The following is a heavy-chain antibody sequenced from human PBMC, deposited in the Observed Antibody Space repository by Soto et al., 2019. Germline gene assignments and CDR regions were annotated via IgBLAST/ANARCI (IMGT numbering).Heavy chain of an antibody. V-gene: IGHV4-34*01. CDR2: INHSGST. D-gene: IGHD3-16*01. CDR3: AREPREGSYSSFDY. CDR1: GGSFSGYY. J-gene: IGHJ4*02. Sequence: SETLSLTCAVYGGSFSGYYWSWIRQPPGKGLEWIGEINHSGSTNYNPSLKSRVTISVDTSKNQFSLKLSSVTAADTAVYYCAREPREGSYSSFDYWGQRTLVTVSS.